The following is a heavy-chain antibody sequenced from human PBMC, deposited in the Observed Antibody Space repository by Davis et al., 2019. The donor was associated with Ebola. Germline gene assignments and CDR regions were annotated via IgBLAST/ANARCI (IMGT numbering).Heavy chain of an antibody. CDR2: IIPTFGTA. J-gene: IGHJ4*02. CDR3: ASGWSYSSSWYTFDN. V-gene: IGHV1-69*06. CDR1: GGTLSRYA. D-gene: IGHD6-13*01. Sequence: SSVTVSCQASGGTLSRYASSWLRPPPRQELEWKGGIIPTFGTANYAQKFQGGVMITADKSTSTAYMELSSLRSEDTAVYYCASGWSYSSSWYTFDNWGQGTLVTVSS.